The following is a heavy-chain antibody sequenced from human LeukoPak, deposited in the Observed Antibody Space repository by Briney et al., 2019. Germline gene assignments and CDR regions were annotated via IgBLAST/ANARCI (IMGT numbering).Heavy chain of an antibody. CDR3: AREAERTNWFDP. Sequence: SETLSLTCTASGGSISSYYWSWVRQPPGKGLEWIGYIYYSGSTNYNPSLKSRVTISVDTSKNQFSLKLSSVTAADTAVYYCAREAERTNWFDPWGQGTLVTVSS. V-gene: IGHV4-59*08. CDR2: IYYSGST. J-gene: IGHJ5*02. D-gene: IGHD6-19*01. CDR1: GGSISSYY.